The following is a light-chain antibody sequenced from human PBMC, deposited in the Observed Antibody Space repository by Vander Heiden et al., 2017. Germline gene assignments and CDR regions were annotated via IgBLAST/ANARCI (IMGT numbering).Light chain of an antibody. CDR3: QHSANSPRFT. Sequence: EIVLTQSPGPLSLSPGETATLSCRASPSISGSYLAWYQQRPGQAPRLLIYGASSRATGIPDRCSGGGSGTDFTLTISRMDPEDFAVYYCQHSANSPRFTFGQGTKLEIK. V-gene: IGKV3-20*01. CDR2: GAS. CDR1: PSISGSY. J-gene: IGKJ2*01.